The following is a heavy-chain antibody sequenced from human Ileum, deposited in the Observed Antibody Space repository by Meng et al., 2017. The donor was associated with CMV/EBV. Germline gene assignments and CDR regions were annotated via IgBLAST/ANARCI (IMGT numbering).Heavy chain of an antibody. CDR1: GFGFFNAW. D-gene: IGHD7-27*01. CDR2: IKRKVDGGTT. Sequence: GESLKISCAASGFGFFNAWMNWVRQAPGKGLEWVGRIKRKVDGGTTDYAAPVKGRFSISRDDSKNTLYLQIDSLKTEDTAVYYCAKDWHWGTPDYGMNVWGQGSTVTVSS. V-gene: IGHV3-15*01. J-gene: IGHJ6*02. CDR3: AKDWHWGTPDYGMNV.